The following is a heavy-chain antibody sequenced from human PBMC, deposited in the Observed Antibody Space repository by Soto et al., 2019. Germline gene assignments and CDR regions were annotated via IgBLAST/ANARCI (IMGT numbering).Heavy chain of an antibody. CDR3: ARDLPVAGRSWPCY. V-gene: IGHV3-30*03. D-gene: IGHD2-2*01. Sequence: QVQLVESGGGVVQPGRSLRLSCAASGFTFSSYGMHWVRQTPGKGLEWVAVISYDGSNKYYADSVKGRFAISRDDSNTLYLQMNSLRAEDTAVYFCARDLPVAGRSWPCYWCQGTLVAVSS. CDR2: ISYDGSNK. CDR1: GFTFSSYG. J-gene: IGHJ4*02.